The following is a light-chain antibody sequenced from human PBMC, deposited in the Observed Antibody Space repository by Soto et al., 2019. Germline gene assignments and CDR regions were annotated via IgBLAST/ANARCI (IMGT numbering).Light chain of an antibody. CDR3: QQYGSSPPLT. CDR2: GAS. V-gene: IGKV3-15*01. Sequence: EIVMTQSPATLSVSPGERATLSCRASQSVSSNLAWYQQKPGQAPRLLIYGASTRATGIPARFSGSGSGTEFTLTISSLQPEDFAVYYCQQYGSSPPLTFGGGTKVDI. J-gene: IGKJ4*01. CDR1: QSVSSN.